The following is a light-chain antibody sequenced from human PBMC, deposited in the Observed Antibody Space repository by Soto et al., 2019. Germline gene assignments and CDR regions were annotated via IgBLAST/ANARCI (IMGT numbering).Light chain of an antibody. CDR1: QGISSY. CDR3: QHYKTWPLA. V-gene: IGKV1-9*01. CDR2: AAS. J-gene: IGKJ4*01. Sequence: IQLTQSPSSLSASVGDIVTITFRASQGISSYLAWYQQKPGKAPKLLIYAASTLQSGVPSRFSGSGSGTDFTLTISSLQSEDFAVYYCQHYKTWPLAFGGGTKVDIK.